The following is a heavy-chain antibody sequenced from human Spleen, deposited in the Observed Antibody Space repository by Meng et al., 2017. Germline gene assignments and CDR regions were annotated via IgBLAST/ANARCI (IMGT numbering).Heavy chain of an antibody. J-gene: IGHJ3*02. D-gene: IGHD3-9*01. V-gene: IGHV1-18*01. Sequence: ASVKVSCKASGYRFTSYGISWVRQAPGQGLEWMGWISVHSGDPKYAPKFQGRVTMTTDKATSTVFLELGSLTSDDTAVYYCARDVDFDILTGYSATDDVFQIWGQGTVVTVSS. CDR1: GYRFTSYG. CDR2: ISVHSGDP. CDR3: ARDVDFDILTGYSATDDVFQI.